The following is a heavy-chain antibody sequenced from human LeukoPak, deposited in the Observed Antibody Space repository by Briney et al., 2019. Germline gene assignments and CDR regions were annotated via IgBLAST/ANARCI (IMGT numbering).Heavy chain of an antibody. Sequence: GGSLRLSCAASGFTYSIYAMSWVRQAPGKGLEWVSGINANGGSTYYADSVKGRFTISRDNSKNTLYLHMNSLRAEDTAVYYCAKAAHFDFWSGYDRIDHWGQGTLVTVSS. CDR1: GFTYSIYA. J-gene: IGHJ4*02. D-gene: IGHD3-3*01. V-gene: IGHV3-23*01. CDR2: INANGGST. CDR3: AKAAHFDFWSGYDRIDH.